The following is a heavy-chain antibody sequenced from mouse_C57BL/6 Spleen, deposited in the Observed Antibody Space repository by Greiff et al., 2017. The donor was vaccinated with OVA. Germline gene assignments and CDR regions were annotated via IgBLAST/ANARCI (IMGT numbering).Heavy chain of an antibody. CDR3: ARRGDYNRINYAMDY. CDR2: FYPGDGDT. CDR1: GYAFSSYW. V-gene: IGHV1-80*01. J-gene: IGHJ4*01. D-gene: IGHD2-12*01. Sequence: VMLVESGAELVKPGASVKISCKASGYAFSSYWMNWVKQRPGKGLEWIGQFYPGDGDTNYNGKFKGKATLTADKSSSTAYMQLSSLTSEDSAVFICARRGDYNRINYAMDYWGQGTSDTVSS.